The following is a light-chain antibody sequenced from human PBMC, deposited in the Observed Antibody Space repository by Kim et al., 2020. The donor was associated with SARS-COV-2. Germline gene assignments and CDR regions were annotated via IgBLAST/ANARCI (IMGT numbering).Light chain of an antibody. CDR3: QAWDSTTV. Sequence: SYELTQPPSVSVSPGQTASITCSGDRLGDRHVCWYQQKSGQSPVLVIYEDKKRPSGIPDRFSGFNSGNTATLTISETQAMDEADYFCQAWDSTTVFG. V-gene: IGLV3-1*01. CDR1: RLGDRH. CDR2: EDK. J-gene: IGLJ1*01.